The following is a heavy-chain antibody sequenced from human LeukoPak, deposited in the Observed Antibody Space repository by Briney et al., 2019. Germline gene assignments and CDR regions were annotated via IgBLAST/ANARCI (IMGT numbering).Heavy chain of an antibody. J-gene: IGHJ6*02. CDR1: GFIFSNYG. V-gene: IGHV3-23*01. Sequence: GGSLRLSCAASGFIFSNYGMNWVRQAPGKGLEWVAAISASGSATSYADSVRGRFTISRDNSKSTTYLQMNSLRAEDTAVFYCARAAGIWSGYSNYYYYGMDVWGQGTTVTVSS. CDR3: ARAAGIWSGYSNYYYYGMDV. D-gene: IGHD3-3*01. CDR2: ISASGSAT.